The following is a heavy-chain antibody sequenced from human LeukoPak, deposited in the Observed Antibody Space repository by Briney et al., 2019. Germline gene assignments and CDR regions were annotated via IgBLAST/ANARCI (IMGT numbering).Heavy chain of an antibody. CDR1: AGSISSSSYF. CDR3: ATHLAAGTEWFDP. V-gene: IGHV4-39*01. D-gene: IGHD6-13*01. CDR2: IYDTEPT. J-gene: IGHJ5*02. Sequence: SATLSLTCTVSAGSISSSSYFWGWIREPAGKGLKLVGSIYDTEPTYYNPSTKTRATKTVETSTNKCSLTLRSVTAADNAASYGATHLAAGTEWFDPWGHGTLVTVSS.